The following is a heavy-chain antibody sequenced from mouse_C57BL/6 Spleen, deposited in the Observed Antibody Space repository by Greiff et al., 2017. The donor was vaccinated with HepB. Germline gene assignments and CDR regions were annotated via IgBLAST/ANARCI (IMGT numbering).Heavy chain of an antibody. CDR1: GYTFTSYW. CDR3: ARGRIDDDYFDY. Sequence: QVQLQQPGAELVRPGSSVKLSCKASGYTFTSYWMHWVKQRPIQGLEWIGNIDPSDSETHYNQKFKDKATLTVDKSSSTAYMQLSSLTSEDSAVYYWARGRIDDDYFDYWGQGTTLTVSS. V-gene: IGHV1-52*01. CDR2: IDPSDSET. D-gene: IGHD2-3*01. J-gene: IGHJ2*01.